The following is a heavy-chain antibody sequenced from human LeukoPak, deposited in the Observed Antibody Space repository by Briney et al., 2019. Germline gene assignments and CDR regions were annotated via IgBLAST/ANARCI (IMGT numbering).Heavy chain of an antibody. CDR2: ISSRSTYI. Sequence: GGSLRLSCAASRFTFSTYSMNWVRQAPGKGLEWVSSISSRSTYIYYADSVKGRFSISRDNAKNTLYLQMNSLRAEDTAVYYCARGLSGYASSLGYWGQGTLVTVSA. J-gene: IGHJ4*02. CDR3: ARGLSGYASSLGY. V-gene: IGHV3-21*01. D-gene: IGHD6-6*01. CDR1: RFTFSTYS.